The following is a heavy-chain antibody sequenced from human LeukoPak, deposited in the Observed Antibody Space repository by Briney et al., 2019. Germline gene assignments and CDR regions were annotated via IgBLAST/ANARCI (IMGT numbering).Heavy chain of an antibody. J-gene: IGHJ3*02. CDR1: GYTFTSYD. D-gene: IGHD2-2*02. CDR3: ARAIVTAGYCTTTRCYKPFDI. V-gene: IGHV1-8*01. CDR2: MNPNSGNT. Sequence: ASVKVSCKASGYTFTSYDINWVRQATGQGLEWMGWMNPNSGNTGYAQKFQGRVTMTRNTSISTAYMELSSLRSEDTAVYFCARAIVTAGYCTTTRCYKPFDIWGQGTMVTVSS.